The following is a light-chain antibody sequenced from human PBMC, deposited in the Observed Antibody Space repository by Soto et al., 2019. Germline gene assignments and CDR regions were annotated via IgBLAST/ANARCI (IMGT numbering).Light chain of an antibody. CDR1: QSLLHLNGNNY. V-gene: IGKV2-28*01. Sequence: DIVMTQSPLSLPVTPGEPASISCRSSQSLLHLNGNNYLDWYLQKPGQSPQLLIYLGSNRASGVPDRFSGSGSGTDFTLKISRVEAEDVGIYYCMQALQNPVTFGRGTRLEIK. CDR2: LGS. J-gene: IGKJ5*01. CDR3: MQALQNPVT.